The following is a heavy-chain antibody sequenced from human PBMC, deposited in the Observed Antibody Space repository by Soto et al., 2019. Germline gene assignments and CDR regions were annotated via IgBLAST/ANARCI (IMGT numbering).Heavy chain of an antibody. Sequence: PGGSLRLSCTASGFTFSDNTMSWFRQAPGKGLEWVGFIRSKPYGGTTEHAASVKGRFAISRDDSKSIAYLQMNSLKAEDTAVYYCTRDGRYSGYPPPAFWGPGTLVTVSS. CDR2: IRSKPYGGTT. CDR1: GFTFSDNT. D-gene: IGHD3-22*01. J-gene: IGHJ4*02. CDR3: TRDGRYSGYPPPAF. V-gene: IGHV3-49*03.